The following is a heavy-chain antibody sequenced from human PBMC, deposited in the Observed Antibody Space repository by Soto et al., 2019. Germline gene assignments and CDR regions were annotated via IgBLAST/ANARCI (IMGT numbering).Heavy chain of an antibody. Sequence: SETLSLTCTVSGGSISNYYWSWIRQPPGKGLEWIGYIYYSGSTNYNPSLKSRVTMSVDTSKNQFSLKLSSVTAADTAVYYCARSHIVPRILMYPYDYWAQRTLVTVSS. D-gene: IGHD6-6*01. CDR1: GGSISNYY. CDR3: ARSHIVPRILMYPYDY. J-gene: IGHJ4*02. V-gene: IGHV4-59*08. CDR2: IYYSGST.